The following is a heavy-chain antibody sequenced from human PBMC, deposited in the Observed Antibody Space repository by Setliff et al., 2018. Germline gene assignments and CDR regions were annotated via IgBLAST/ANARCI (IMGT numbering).Heavy chain of an antibody. J-gene: IGHJ4*02. CDR2: INVGGTNT. CDR1: GFTFSSFA. Sequence: HPGGSLRLSCAASGFTFSSFAMSWVRQAPGKRLEWVSIINVGGTNTYYRDSVKGRFTISRDNSKNTLYLQMNNLKTEDTAVYYCTRNTPDDYWGQGTLVTVSS. CDR3: TRNTPDDY. V-gene: IGHV3-23*01.